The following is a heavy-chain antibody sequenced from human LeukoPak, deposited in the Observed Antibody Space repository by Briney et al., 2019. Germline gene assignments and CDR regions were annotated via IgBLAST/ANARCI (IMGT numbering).Heavy chain of an antibody. CDR1: GVSISSSTYY. D-gene: IGHD2-2*01. Sequence: SETLSLTCTVFGVSISSSTYYWGWIRQPPGKGLEWIGSLYYSGSTYNNPSLKSRVTISVDTSKNEFSLKLSSVTAADTAVYYCARLQSVPAAGGWWFDPWGQGTLVTVSS. V-gene: IGHV4-39*01. J-gene: IGHJ5*02. CDR2: LYYSGST. CDR3: ARLQSVPAAGGWWFDP.